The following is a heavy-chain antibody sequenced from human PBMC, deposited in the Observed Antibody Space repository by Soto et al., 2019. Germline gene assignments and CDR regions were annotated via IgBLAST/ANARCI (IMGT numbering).Heavy chain of an antibody. J-gene: IGHJ3*02. Sequence: QVQLVESGGGVVQPGRSLRLSCAASGFTFSSYAMHWVRQAPGKGLEWVAVISYDGSNKYYADSVKGRFTISRDNSKKTPSLQMNSLRAEDMAVDDWARVYSSGWYSVHSGSYGLRGDGFDIWGQGTMVTVSS. V-gene: IGHV3-30-3*01. CDR3: ARVYSSGWYSVHSGSYGLRGDGFDI. CDR1: GFTFSSYA. CDR2: ISYDGSNK. D-gene: IGHD6-19*01.